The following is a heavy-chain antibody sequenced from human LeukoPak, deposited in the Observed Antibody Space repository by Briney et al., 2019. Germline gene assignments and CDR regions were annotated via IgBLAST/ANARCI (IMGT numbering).Heavy chain of an antibody. V-gene: IGHV4-34*01. CDR2: INHSGST. J-gene: IGHJ1*01. CDR3: ARGGMPYYYDSSGYYYPPRYFQH. Sequence: SETLSLTCAVYGGSFSGYYWSWIRQPPGKGLEWIGEINHSGSTNYNPSLKSRVTISVDTSKNQFSLKLSSVTAADTAVYYCARGGMPYYYDSSGYYYPPRYFQHWGQGTLVTVSP. D-gene: IGHD3-22*01. CDR1: GGSFSGYY.